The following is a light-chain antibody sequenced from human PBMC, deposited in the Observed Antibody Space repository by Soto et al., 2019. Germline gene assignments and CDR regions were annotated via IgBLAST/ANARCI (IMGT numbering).Light chain of an antibody. Sequence: QSALTQPASVSGSPGQSITISCTGTSSDGFFSKYVSWYQKHPGKAPKLMIYDVSSRPPGVSNRFSGSKSGNTASLTISGLQAGAEADYYCCAYGSSTILIFGGGTKLT. CDR1: SSDGFFSKY. CDR3: CAYGSSTILI. V-gene: IGLV2-14*01. J-gene: IGLJ2*01. CDR2: DVS.